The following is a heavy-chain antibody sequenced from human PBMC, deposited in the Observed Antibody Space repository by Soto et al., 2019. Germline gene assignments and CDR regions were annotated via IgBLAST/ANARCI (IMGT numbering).Heavy chain of an antibody. CDR3: VRGGGGGLFEH. J-gene: IGHJ4*02. CDR1: GFPFSDYY. Sequence: VHLVESGGGLVKPEGSLRLSCPTSGFPFSDYYMSWIRQAPGKGLEWLSHISPKSTYRNYADSVKGRFTISRDNTKSSLFLQMNSLGVEDTAVYYCVRGGGGGLFEHWGQGVLVTVSS. CDR2: ISPKSTYR. D-gene: IGHD2-21*01. V-gene: IGHV3-11*06.